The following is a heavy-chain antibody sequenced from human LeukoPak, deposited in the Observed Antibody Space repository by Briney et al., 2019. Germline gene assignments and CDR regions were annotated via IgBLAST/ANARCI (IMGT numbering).Heavy chain of an antibody. CDR1: GFTFDDYA. V-gene: IGHV3-9*01. D-gene: IGHD1-26*01. CDR3: AKDKGGSGGLYYFDY. CDR2: ISWNSGSI. Sequence: SGGSLRLSCAASGFTFDDYAMHWVRQAPGKGLEWASGISWNSGSIGYADSVKGRFTISRDNAKNSLYLQMNSLRAEDTALYYCAKDKGGSGGLYYFDYWGQGTLVTVSS. J-gene: IGHJ4*02.